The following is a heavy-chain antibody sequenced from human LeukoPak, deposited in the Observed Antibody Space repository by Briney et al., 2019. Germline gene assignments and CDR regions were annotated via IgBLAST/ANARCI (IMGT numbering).Heavy chain of an antibody. CDR2: ISSNGGST. V-gene: IGHV3-64D*06. Sequence: PGGSLRLSCSASGFTFSSYAMHWVRQAPGKGPEYVSAISSNGGSTYYADSVKGRFTISRDNSKNTLYLQMSSLRAEDTAVYYCVKDKDCSSTSCYGLFDYWGQGTLVTVSS. J-gene: IGHJ4*02. CDR1: GFTFSSYA. CDR3: VKDKDCSSTSCYGLFDY. D-gene: IGHD2-2*01.